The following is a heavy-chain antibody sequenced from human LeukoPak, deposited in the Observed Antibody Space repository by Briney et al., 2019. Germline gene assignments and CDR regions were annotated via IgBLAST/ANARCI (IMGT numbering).Heavy chain of an antibody. CDR1: GFTFDDYA. V-gene: IGHV3-9*01. CDR2: ISWNSGSI. CDR3: ARAPGGYCSSTSCYPPLSFDI. J-gene: IGHJ3*02. D-gene: IGHD2-2*01. Sequence: TGGSLRLSCAASGFTFDDYAMHWVRQAPGKGLEWVSGISWNSGSIGYADSVKGRFTISRDNAKNSLYLQMNSLRAEDTAVYYCARAPGGYCSSTSCYPPLSFDIWGQGTMVTVSS.